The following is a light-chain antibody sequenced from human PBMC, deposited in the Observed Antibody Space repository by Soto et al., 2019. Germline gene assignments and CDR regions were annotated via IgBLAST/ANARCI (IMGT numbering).Light chain of an antibody. CDR2: DVV. CDR3: SSDTTKSTVL. Sequence: QSVLTQPASVSGSPGQSITISCSGTGSDLGDYDYVSWYQQHPGTVPKLMIYDVVNRPSGVSNRFSGFKSGNTAFLTISGLQVEDEADYYCSSDTTKSTVLFGGGTKLTVL. V-gene: IGLV2-14*01. CDR1: GSDLGDYDY. J-gene: IGLJ2*01.